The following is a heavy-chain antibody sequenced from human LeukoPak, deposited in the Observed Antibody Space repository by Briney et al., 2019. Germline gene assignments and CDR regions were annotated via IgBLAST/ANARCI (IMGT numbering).Heavy chain of an antibody. CDR3: AKDLGYCSSISCSSFDY. CDR1: GFTFSSYS. Sequence: QSGGSLRLSCAASGFTFSSYSMNWVRQAPGKGLEWVSYISSRSSTIYYADSVKGRFTISRDNATNSLYLQMNSLRAEDTAVYYCAKDLGYCSSISCSSFDYWGQGTLVTVSS. J-gene: IGHJ4*02. D-gene: IGHD2-2*01. V-gene: IGHV3-48*04. CDR2: ISSRSSTI.